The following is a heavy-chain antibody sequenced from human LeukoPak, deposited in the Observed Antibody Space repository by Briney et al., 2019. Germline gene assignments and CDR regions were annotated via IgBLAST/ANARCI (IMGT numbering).Heavy chain of an antibody. J-gene: IGHJ5*02. CDR1: GFTFGDYA. V-gene: IGHV3-23*01. CDR3: ARVAGWHWFDP. D-gene: IGHD6-19*01. Sequence: GGSLRLSCTASGFTFGDYALSWVRQAPGRGLEWVSSIRPSGDNTYYGDSVKGRFTISRDNSKNTVYLQMNNMRVDDTAVYYCARVAGWHWFDPWGQGTLVTVSS. CDR2: IRPSGDNT.